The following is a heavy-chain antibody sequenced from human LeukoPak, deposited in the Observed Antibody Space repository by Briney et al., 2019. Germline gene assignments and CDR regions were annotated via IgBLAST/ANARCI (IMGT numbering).Heavy chain of an antibody. CDR1: GGTFSSYA. V-gene: IGHV1-2*02. Sequence: ASVKVSRKASGGTFSSYAISWVRQAPGQGLEWLGCINPNIGGTNYAQKFQGRVTMTRDTSIRTAYMELSRLRSDDTAVYYCARDGMWFGEFSSGGLDYWGQGTQVTVSS. CDR3: ARDGMWFGEFSSGGLDY. D-gene: IGHD3-10*01. CDR2: INPNIGGT. J-gene: IGHJ4*02.